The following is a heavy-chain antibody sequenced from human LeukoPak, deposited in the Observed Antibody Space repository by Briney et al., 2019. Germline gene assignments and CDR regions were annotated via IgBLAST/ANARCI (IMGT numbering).Heavy chain of an antibody. CDR1: GGSISNYY. CDR3: ARYQLLSPYYFDY. CDR2: IHYSGST. D-gene: IGHD2-2*01. Sequence: PSETLSLTCTVSGGSISNYYWSWIRQPPGKGLEWIGYIHYSGSTNYNPSLKSRVTISVDTSKNQFSLKLTSVTAADTAVYYCARYQLLSPYYFDYWGQGTLVTVSS. V-gene: IGHV4-59*01. J-gene: IGHJ4*02.